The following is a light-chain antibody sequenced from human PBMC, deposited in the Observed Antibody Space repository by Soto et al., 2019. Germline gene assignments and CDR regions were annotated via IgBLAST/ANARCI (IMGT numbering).Light chain of an antibody. Sequence: EIVLTQSPGTLSLSPGERATLSCRASQSVSSGYLAWYQQKRGLAPRLVIFGASSRATGIPDRLSGSGSGTDFTLTTSRLEPEDFAVYYCQQYASSPLTFGGGTKVDIK. J-gene: IGKJ4*01. CDR2: GAS. CDR1: QSVSSGY. V-gene: IGKV3-20*01. CDR3: QQYASSPLT.